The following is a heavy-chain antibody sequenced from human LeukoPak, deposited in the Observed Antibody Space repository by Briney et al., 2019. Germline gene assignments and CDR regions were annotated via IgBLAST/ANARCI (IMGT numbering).Heavy chain of an antibody. Sequence: ASVKVSCKASGGTFSSYAISWVRQAPGQGLEWMGGIIPIFGTANYAQKFQGRVTITTDESTSTAYVELSSLRSEDTAVYYCARAYDSGSYVFDYWGQGTLVTVSS. CDR1: GGTFSSYA. CDR2: IIPIFGTA. J-gene: IGHJ4*02. CDR3: ARAYDSGSYVFDY. D-gene: IGHD1-26*01. V-gene: IGHV1-69*05.